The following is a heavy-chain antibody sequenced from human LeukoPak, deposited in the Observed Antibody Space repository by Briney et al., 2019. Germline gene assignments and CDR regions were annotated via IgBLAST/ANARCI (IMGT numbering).Heavy chain of an antibody. Sequence: GESLKISFKGSGYSFTSYWIGWVRQMPGKGLEWMVIIYPGDSDTRYSPSFQGQVTISADKSISTAYLQWSSLKASDTAMYYCARGEWELLEGYYFDYWGPGTLVTVSS. CDR1: GYSFTSYW. J-gene: IGHJ4*02. CDR2: IYPGDSDT. V-gene: IGHV5-51*01. D-gene: IGHD1-26*01. CDR3: ARGEWELLEGYYFDY.